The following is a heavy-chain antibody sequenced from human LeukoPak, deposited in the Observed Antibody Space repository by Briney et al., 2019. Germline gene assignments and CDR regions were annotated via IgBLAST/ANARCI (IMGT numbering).Heavy chain of an antibody. CDR2: VSSDGSNK. CDR3: ARDTSFAVGATLDF. D-gene: IGHD1-26*01. Sequence: GGSLRLSCAASGFTFSSYAMHWVRQAPGKGLEWVAVVSSDGSNKYYANSVKGRFTISRDKSKNTLHLQMNSLRAEDTAIYYCARDTSFAVGATLDFWGQGTLVTVSS. CDR1: GFTFSSYA. J-gene: IGHJ4*02. V-gene: IGHV3-30*04.